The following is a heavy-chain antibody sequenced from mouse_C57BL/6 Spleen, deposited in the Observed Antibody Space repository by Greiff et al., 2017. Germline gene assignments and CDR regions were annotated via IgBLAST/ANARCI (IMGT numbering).Heavy chain of an antibody. CDR3: AREVGSSYWYFEV. CDR1: GFTFSSYA. Sequence: EVKLVESGGGLVKPGGSLKLSCAASGFTFSSYAMSWVRQTPEKRLEWVATISDGGSYTYYPDNVKGRFTISRDNAKNNLYLQLSHLKSEDTAMYYCAREVGSSYWYFEVWGTGTTVTVSS. J-gene: IGHJ1*03. V-gene: IGHV5-4*01. CDR2: ISDGGSYT. D-gene: IGHD1-1*01.